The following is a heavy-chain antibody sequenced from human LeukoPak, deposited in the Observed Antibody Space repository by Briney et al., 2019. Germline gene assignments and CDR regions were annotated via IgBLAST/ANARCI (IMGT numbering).Heavy chain of an antibody. D-gene: IGHD3-10*02. J-gene: IGHJ6*04. CDR1: GFTFSTYS. Sequence: PGGSLRLSCAASGFTFSTYSMNWVRQAPGKGLEWVSSISSSSNYRYYADSVKGRFTISRDNAKNSLYLQINSLRAEDTAVYYCAELGITMIGGVWGKGTTVTISS. CDR3: AELGITMIGGV. CDR2: ISSSSNYR. V-gene: IGHV3-21*06.